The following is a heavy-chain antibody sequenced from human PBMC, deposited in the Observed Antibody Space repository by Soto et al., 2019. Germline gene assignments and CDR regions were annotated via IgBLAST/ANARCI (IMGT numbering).Heavy chain of an antibody. Sequence: SETLSLTCTVSGGSITNSRYYWAWIRQPPGKGLEWIGNIYYSGSTNYNPSLKSRVTISVDTSKNQFSLKVSSVTAADTAVYYCARGLAPQQVRVPFAYWGHGTLVTVSS. CDR1: GGSITNSRYY. J-gene: IGHJ4*01. CDR3: ARGLAPQQVRVPFAY. CDR2: IYYSGST. V-gene: IGHV4-39*07. D-gene: IGHD6-13*01.